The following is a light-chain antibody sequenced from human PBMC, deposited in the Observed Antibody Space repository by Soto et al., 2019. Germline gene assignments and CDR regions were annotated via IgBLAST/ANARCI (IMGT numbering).Light chain of an antibody. J-gene: IGLJ1*01. CDR3: TSYTSSTPFYV. Sequence: QSALTQPASVSGSPGQSIAISCTGVRTDVDGYDYVSWYQQHPGQAPQLLIYDVYNRPSGVSHRFSGSKSGDTASLTISGLQAEDEADYYCTSYTSSTPFYVFGTGTKLTVL. CDR1: RTDVDGYDY. V-gene: IGLV2-14*03. CDR2: DVY.